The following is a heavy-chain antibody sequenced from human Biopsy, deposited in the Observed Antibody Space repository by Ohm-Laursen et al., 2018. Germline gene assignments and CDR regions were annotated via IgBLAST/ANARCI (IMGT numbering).Heavy chain of an antibody. Sequence: TLSLTCTVSGGSIKSYYWNWIRQSPGKGLEWIGFIYYTGHTNYNPSLKSRATISVDTSKNQFSLKVMSVTAADTAVYYCARLTGDPSYWGQGILVTVSS. V-gene: IGHV4-59*01. CDR1: GGSIKSYY. CDR3: ARLTGDPSY. D-gene: IGHD7-27*01. CDR2: IYYTGHT. J-gene: IGHJ4*02.